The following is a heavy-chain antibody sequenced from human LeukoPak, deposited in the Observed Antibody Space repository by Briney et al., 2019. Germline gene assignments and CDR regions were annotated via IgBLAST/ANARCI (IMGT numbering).Heavy chain of an antibody. D-gene: IGHD3-22*01. CDR1: GGSVSSGSYY. Sequence: SETLSLTCTVSGGSVSSGSYYWSWIRQPPGKGLEWIGYIYYSGSTNYNPSLKSRVTISVDTSKNQFSLKLSSVTAADTAVYYCARSPPYYYGSSGYSFDHWGQGTLATVSS. J-gene: IGHJ4*02. CDR2: IYYSGST. V-gene: IGHV4-61*01. CDR3: ARSPPYYYGSSGYSFDH.